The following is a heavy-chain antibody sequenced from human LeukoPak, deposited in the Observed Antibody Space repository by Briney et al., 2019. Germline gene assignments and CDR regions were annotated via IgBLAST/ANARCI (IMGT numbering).Heavy chain of an antibody. Sequence: ASVKVSCKASGYTFTSYYMHWVRQAPGQGLEWMGIINPSGGSTSYAQKFQGRVTMTRDTSTSTVYMELSSLRSEDTAVYYCARVERQQGSAEYFQHWGQGTLVTVSS. CDR3: ARVERQQGSAEYFQH. V-gene: IGHV1-46*01. CDR2: INPSGGST. J-gene: IGHJ1*01. D-gene: IGHD6-13*01. CDR1: GYTFTSYY.